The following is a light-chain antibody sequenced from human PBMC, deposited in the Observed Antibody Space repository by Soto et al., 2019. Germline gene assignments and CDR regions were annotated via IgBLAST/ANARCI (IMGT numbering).Light chain of an antibody. CDR2: EGS. CDR3: CSYVGSSTWV. J-gene: IGLJ3*02. Sequence: QSVLTQPASASGSPGQSITLSCTGTSSDVGSYNLVSWYQQHPGKAPKLMIYEGSKRPSGVSNRCSGSKSGKTASLTLSGLQAEDEADYYCCSYVGSSTWVFGGGTKLTVL. CDR1: SSDVGSYNL. V-gene: IGLV2-23*01.